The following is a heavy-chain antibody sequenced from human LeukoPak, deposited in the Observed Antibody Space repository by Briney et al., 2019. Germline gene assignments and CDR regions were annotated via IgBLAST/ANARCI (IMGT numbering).Heavy chain of an antibody. D-gene: IGHD5-18*01. CDR3: AKDPNQGYSYGYLEPVPFDFDY. Sequence: PGRSLRLSCAASGFTFSSFGMHWVRQAPGQGLEWVAVISYDGSNKYYADSVKGRFTISRDNSKNTLYLRMNSLRAEDTAVYYCAKDPNQGYSYGYLEPVPFDFDYWGQGTLVTVSS. V-gene: IGHV3-30*18. J-gene: IGHJ4*02. CDR1: GFTFSSFG. CDR2: ISYDGSNK.